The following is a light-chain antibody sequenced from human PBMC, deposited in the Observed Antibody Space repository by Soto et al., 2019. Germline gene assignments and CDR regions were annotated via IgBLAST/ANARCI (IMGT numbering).Light chain of an antibody. V-gene: IGLV2-14*03. CDR2: DVN. J-gene: IGLJ1*01. CDR3: TSYATSSTYV. CDR1: SSDVGFYNY. Sequence: QSALTQPASVSGSPGQSIAISCTGTSSDVGFYNYVSWYQQHPGNAPKLMVYDVNNRPSGVSNRFSGSKSGNTASLTISGLQAEDEADYYCTSYATSSTYVFGTATKVTVL.